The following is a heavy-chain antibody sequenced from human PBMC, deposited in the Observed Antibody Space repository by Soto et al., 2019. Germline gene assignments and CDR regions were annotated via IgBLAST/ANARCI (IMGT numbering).Heavy chain of an antibody. J-gene: IGHJ4*02. CDR2: INVYNGNT. V-gene: IGHV1-18*01. Sequence: QVQLVQSGAEVKKPGASVKVSCKASGYTFTSYGISWVRQAPGQGLEWMGWINVYNGNTNYAQKLQGRVTMTTDTYSSTVYLDLRSLISDDTVVYFCARYTSRGGYDYCSQRTRVTFSS. CDR3: ARYTSRGGYDY. CDR1: GYTFTSYG. D-gene: IGHD3-10*01.